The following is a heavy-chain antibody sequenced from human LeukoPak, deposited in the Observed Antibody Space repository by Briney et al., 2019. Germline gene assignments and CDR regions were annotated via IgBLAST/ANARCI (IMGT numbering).Heavy chain of an antibody. CDR3: ARRLHGSSLHSGSYQVDY. CDR1: GGSISSSSYF. Sequence: PSETLSLTCTVSGGSISSSSYFWGWIRQPPGKGLEWIGSIYYSGSTYYNPSLKSRVTISVDTSKNQFSLKLSSVTAADTAVYYCARRLHGSSLHSGSYQVDYWGQGTLVTVSS. D-gene: IGHD3-10*01. V-gene: IGHV4-39*01. CDR2: IYYSGST. J-gene: IGHJ4*02.